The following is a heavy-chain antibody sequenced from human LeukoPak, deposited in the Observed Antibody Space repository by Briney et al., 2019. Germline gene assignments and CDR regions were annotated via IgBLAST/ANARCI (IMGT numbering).Heavy chain of an antibody. CDR1: GGSISSYY. D-gene: IGHD3-3*01. J-gene: IGHJ4*02. Sequence: SETLSLTCTVSGGSISSYYWSWIRQPPGKGLEWIGYIYYSGSTNYNPSLKSRVTISVDTSKNQFSLKLSSVTAADTAVYYCARVVKGSYYDFWSAFDYWGQGTLVTVSS. CDR3: ARVVKGSYYDFWSAFDY. CDR2: IYYSGST. V-gene: IGHV4-59*01.